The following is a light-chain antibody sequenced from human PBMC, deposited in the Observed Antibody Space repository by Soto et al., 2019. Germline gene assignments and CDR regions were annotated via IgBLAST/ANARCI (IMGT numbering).Light chain of an antibody. J-gene: IGKJ2*02. CDR2: GAS. CDR3: QLYNNWPRGT. V-gene: IGKV3-15*01. Sequence: EIVMTQSPATLSVSPGERATLYCMASQSTSDNLAWDQQKPGQAPRLLIYGASTRATGIPARFSGSGSGTEFTLTISSLQSEDFAVYYCQLYNNWPRGTFGQGTKLEIK. CDR1: QSTSDN.